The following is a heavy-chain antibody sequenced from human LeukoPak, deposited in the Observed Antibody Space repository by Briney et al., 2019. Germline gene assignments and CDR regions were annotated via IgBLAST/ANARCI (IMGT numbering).Heavy chain of an antibody. J-gene: IGHJ6*03. V-gene: IGHV3-49*03. CDR2: IRSKAYGGTT. CDR1: GFTFGDYA. CDR3: TRDAGYSSGWYVGVYYYYYMDV. Sequence: PGGSLRLSCTASGFTFGDYAMSWFRQAPGKGLEWVGFIRSKAYGGTTEYAASVKGRFTISRDDSKSIAYLQMNSLKTEDTAVYYCTRDAGYSSGWYVGVYYYYYMDVWGKGTTVTVSS. D-gene: IGHD6-19*01.